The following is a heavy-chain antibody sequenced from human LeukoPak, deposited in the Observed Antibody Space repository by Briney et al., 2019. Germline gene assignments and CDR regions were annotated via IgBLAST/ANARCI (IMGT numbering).Heavy chain of an antibody. CDR1: GGSFSGYY. Sequence: PSETLSLTCAVYGGSFSGYYWSWIRQPPGKGLEWIGYIYYSGSTYYNPSLKSRVTISVDTSKNQFSLKLSSVTAADTAVYYCARGDTVVVPAPDVWGQGTMVTVSS. D-gene: IGHD2-2*01. J-gene: IGHJ3*01. V-gene: IGHV4-30-4*08. CDR3: ARGDTVVVPAPDV. CDR2: IYYSGST.